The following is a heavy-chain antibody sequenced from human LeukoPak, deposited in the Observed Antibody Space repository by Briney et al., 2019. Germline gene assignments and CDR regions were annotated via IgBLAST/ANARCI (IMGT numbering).Heavy chain of an antibody. Sequence: PGGSLRLSCAASGFTFSNYAIHWVRQAPGKGLEWVSIVGGSGVKTYYADSVKGRFTISRDNSKNTVYLQMNSLRAEGTAVYYCAKRGDCSGTCTYDYWGQGTLVTVSS. D-gene: IGHD2-2*01. CDR3: AKRGDCSGTCTYDY. J-gene: IGHJ4*02. V-gene: IGHV3-23*01. CDR2: VGGSGVKT. CDR1: GFTFSNYA.